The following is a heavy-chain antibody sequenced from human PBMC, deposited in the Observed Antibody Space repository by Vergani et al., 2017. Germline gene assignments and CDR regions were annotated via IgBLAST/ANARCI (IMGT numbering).Heavy chain of an antibody. D-gene: IGHD1-26*01. J-gene: IGHJ4*02. CDR2: INLSGST. V-gene: IGHV4-34*01. Sequence: QVQLQQWGAGLLKPSETLSLTCAVYGGSFSCYYLCWIRQPPGKGLEWIWEINLSGSTNYNPSLKRRVTISVYTSKNQFSLKLSSVTAADTAVYYCARGWEISNFGYWGQGTLVTVSS. CDR3: ARGWEISNFGY. CDR1: GGSFSCYY.